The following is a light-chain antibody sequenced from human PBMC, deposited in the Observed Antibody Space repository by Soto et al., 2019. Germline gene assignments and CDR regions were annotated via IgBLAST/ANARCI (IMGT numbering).Light chain of an antibody. V-gene: IGKV1-9*01. CDR1: QDISSY. CDR2: AAS. CDR3: QQLNSYPLT. Sequence: IQLTQSPSSLSASVGDRVTITCRASQDISSYLAWYQQKPGKAPKVLIDAASTLQSGVPSRFSGSGSGTDFTLAISSLQPEDFATYYGQQLNSYPLTFGGGTKVEIK. J-gene: IGKJ4*01.